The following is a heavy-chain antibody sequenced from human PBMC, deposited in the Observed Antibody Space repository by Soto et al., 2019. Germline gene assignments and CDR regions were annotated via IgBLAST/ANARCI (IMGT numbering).Heavy chain of an antibody. CDR3: ARGPGGNSVGWFDP. D-gene: IGHD2-21*02. V-gene: IGHV4-30-2*01. Sequence: PSETLSLTCAVSGGSISSGGYSWSWIRQPPGKGLEWIGYIYHSGSTYYNPSLKSRVTISVDRSKNQFSLKLSSVTAADTAVYYCARGPGGNSVGWFDPWGQGTLVTVSS. CDR2: IYHSGST. CDR1: GGSISSGGYS. J-gene: IGHJ5*02.